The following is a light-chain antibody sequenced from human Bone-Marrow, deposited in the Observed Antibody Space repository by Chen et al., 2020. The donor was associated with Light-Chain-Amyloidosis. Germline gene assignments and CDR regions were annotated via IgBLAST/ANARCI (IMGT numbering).Light chain of an antibody. J-gene: IGLJ3*02. Sequence: QSALTQPASVSGSPGQSITISCTGTSSDVGSYNLVSWYPQHPGEAPKLIIYEGTKRPSGVSNRFSGSKSANTASLTISGLQAEDEADYFFCSYDGNYSWVFGGVTKLTVL. CDR3: CSYDGNYSWV. CDR2: EGT. V-gene: IGLV2-23*01. CDR1: SSDVGSYNL.